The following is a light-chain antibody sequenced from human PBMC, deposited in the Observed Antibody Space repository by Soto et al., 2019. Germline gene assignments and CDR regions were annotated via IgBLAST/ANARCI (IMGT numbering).Light chain of an antibody. CDR3: LEQNSYLLS. J-gene: IGKJ4*01. Sequence: QLNQSPYTLSASIGDRVTITCRSSEDINDWLAWYQQKPGNAPKFLIYAASSLQSGVPSRFSGSGSGTEFTLTISSLQPEDFTTYYCLEQNSYLLSSGGGSMVAIK. V-gene: IGKV1-17*01. CDR2: AAS. CDR1: EDINDW.